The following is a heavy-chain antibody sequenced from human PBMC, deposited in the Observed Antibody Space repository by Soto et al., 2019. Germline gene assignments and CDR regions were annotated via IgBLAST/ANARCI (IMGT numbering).Heavy chain of an antibody. Sequence: SETLSLTCTVSGGSLSRSSYYWGWIRQPPGKGLEWIGSIYYSGSTDYNPSLKSRVTISVDTSKNQFSLKLSSVTAADTAVYYCARTGYSSSWYEAYFDYWGQGTLVTVS. CDR2: IYYSGST. D-gene: IGHD6-13*01. CDR3: ARTGYSSSWYEAYFDY. CDR1: GGSLSRSSYY. J-gene: IGHJ4*02. V-gene: IGHV4-39*01.